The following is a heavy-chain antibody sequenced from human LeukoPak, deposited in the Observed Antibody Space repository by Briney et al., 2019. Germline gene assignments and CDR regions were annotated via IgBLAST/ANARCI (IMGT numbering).Heavy chain of an antibody. V-gene: IGHV3-66*01. CDR1: GFTANNEY. CDR2: IYADGRT. CDR3: VRSVFS. J-gene: IGHJ5*02. D-gene: IGHD2-8*01. Sequence: PGGSLRLSCAASGFTANNEYMYWVRQAPGRGLECVSLIYADGRTFYTDSVRGRFTISRDNSRNTVDLQMNRLRAEDTAVYFCVRSVFSWGQGTRVTVSS.